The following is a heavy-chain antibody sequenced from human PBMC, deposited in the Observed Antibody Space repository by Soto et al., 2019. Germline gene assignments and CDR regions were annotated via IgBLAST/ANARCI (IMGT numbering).Heavy chain of an antibody. Sequence: QVQLVESGGGVVQPGRSLRLSCAASGFTFSSYGMHWVRQAPGKGLEWVAVISYDGSNKYYADSVKGRFTISRDNSKNTLYLEMNSLRGEDTAVYYCAKDPRLKSSGWYAWYFDLWGRGTLVTVSS. D-gene: IGHD6-19*01. CDR1: GFTFSSYG. CDR3: AKDPRLKSSGWYAWYFDL. J-gene: IGHJ2*01. CDR2: ISYDGSNK. V-gene: IGHV3-30*18.